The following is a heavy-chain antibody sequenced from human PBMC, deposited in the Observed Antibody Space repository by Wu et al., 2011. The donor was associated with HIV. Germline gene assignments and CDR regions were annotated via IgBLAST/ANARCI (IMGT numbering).Heavy chain of an antibody. D-gene: IGHD1-20*01. J-gene: IGHJ4*02. Sequence: QVQLVQSGAEMKEPGASMRVACKASGYTFVGYNIHWVRQVPGQRLEWIGWMNTDSGDTKSAQKFEGWVTMTRDTSISTAYLELNSLRFEDTAVYFCVRAYPVTANSDCWGQGTLVTVSS. V-gene: IGHV1-2*04. CDR1: GYTFVGYN. CDR3: VRAYPVTANSDC. CDR2: MNTDSGDT.